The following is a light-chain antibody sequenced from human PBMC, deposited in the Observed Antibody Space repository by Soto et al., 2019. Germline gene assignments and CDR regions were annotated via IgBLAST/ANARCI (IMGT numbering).Light chain of an antibody. J-gene: IGKJ1*01. CDR3: QQYASSPLT. Sequence: EIVLTQSPGTLSLSPGERATLSCRASQSVGRNYLAWYQQKPGQAPRLFIYGASSRATGIPDSFSGSGSGTDFTLTISRLEPEDFAVYYCQQYASSPLTFGQGTKVEIK. V-gene: IGKV3-20*01. CDR2: GAS. CDR1: QSVGRNY.